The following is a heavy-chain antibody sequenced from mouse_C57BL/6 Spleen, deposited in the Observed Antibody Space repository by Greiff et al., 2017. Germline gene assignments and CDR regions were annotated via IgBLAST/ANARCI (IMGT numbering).Heavy chain of an antibody. V-gene: IGHV1-82*01. D-gene: IGHD4-1*01. CDR1: GYAFSSSW. CDR3: ARENWDGGYYFDY. J-gene: IGHJ2*01. Sequence: QVQLKESGPELVKPGASVKISCKASGYAFSSSWMNWVKQRPGKGLEWIGRIYPGDGDTNYNGKFKGKATLTADKSSSTAYTQLSSLTSEDSAVYFCARENWDGGYYFDYWGQGTTLTVSS. CDR2: IYPGDGDT.